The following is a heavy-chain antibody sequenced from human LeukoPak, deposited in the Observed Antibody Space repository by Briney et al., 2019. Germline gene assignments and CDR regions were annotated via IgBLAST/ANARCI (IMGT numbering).Heavy chain of an antibody. D-gene: IGHD7-27*01. CDR1: GFTFSNYD. V-gene: IGHV3-21*01. CDR3: ARDTPLGCFDY. Sequence: GGSLRLSCAASGFTFSNYDMNWVRQAPGKGLEWVSFISSSSSYIYYADSVKGRFTISRDNAKNSLYLQMNSLRVDDTAVYYCARDTPLGCFDYWGQGTLVTVSS. J-gene: IGHJ4*02. CDR2: ISSSSSYI.